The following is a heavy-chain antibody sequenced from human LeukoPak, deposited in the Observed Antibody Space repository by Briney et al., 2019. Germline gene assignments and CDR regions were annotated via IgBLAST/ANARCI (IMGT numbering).Heavy chain of an antibody. D-gene: IGHD3-22*01. CDR3: ASVGNYYDSSGYWGYNWFDP. CDR2: IYTSGST. CDR1: GGSISSYY. Sequence: PSETLSLTCTVSGGSISSYYWSWIRQPAGKGLGWIGRIYTSGSTNYNPSLKSRVTMSVDTSKNQFSLKLSSVTAADTAVYYCASVGNYYDSSGYWGYNWFDPWGQGSLVTVSS. V-gene: IGHV4-4*07. J-gene: IGHJ5*02.